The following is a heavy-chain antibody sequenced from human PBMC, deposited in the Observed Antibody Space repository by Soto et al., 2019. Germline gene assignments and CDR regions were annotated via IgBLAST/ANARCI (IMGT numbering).Heavy chain of an antibody. Sequence: GGSLRLSCAASGFTFSNYGMSWVRQPPGKGLEWVSFIRRGGAGTYYEDSVRGGFTISRANSKDMLFLQMNTLRAEDTAVYYCAKLQMPSNTAFDFWGLGT. CDR3: AKLQMPSNTAFDF. V-gene: IGHV3-23*01. D-gene: IGHD2-2*01. J-gene: IGHJ4*02. CDR2: IRRGGAGT. CDR1: GFTFSNYG.